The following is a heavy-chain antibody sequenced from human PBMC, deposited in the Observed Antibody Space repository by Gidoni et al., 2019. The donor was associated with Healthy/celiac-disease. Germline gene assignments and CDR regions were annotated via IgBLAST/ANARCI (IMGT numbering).Heavy chain of an antibody. Sequence: QVQLVESGGGVVQPGRSLRLSCAASGFTFSSYGMHWVRQAPGKGLEWVAVISYDGSNKYYADSVKGRFTISRDNSKNTLYLQMNSLRAEDTAVYYCAKDGGTEMATIIESGMDVWGQGTTVTVSS. V-gene: IGHV3-30*18. CDR3: AKDGGTEMATIIESGMDV. D-gene: IGHD5-12*01. J-gene: IGHJ6*02. CDR2: ISYDGSNK. CDR1: GFTFSSYG.